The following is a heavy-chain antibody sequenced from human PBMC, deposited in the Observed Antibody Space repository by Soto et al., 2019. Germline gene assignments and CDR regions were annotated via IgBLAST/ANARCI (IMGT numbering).Heavy chain of an antibody. Sequence: GSLRLSCAASGFTFSSYGMHWVRQAPGKGLEWVAVISYDGSNKYYADSVKGRFTISRDNSKNTLYLQMNSLRAEDTAVYYCAKDQNLLVVVAATIFDYWGQGTLVTVSS. CDR3: AKDQNLLVVVAATIFDY. CDR2: ISYDGSNK. V-gene: IGHV3-30*18. J-gene: IGHJ4*02. CDR1: GFTFSSYG. D-gene: IGHD2-15*01.